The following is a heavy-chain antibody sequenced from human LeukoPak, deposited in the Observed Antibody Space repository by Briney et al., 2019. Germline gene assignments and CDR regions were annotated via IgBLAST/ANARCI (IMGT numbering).Heavy chain of an antibody. J-gene: IGHJ4*02. CDR3: AKEVPYDSSGYFWLFDY. V-gene: IGHV3-23*01. Sequence: GGSLRLSCAASGFTFSSYAMSWVCQAPGKGLEWVSAISGSGGSTYYADSVKGRFTISRDNSKNTLYLQMNSLRAEDTAVYYCAKEVPYDSSGYFWLFDYWGQGTLVTVSS. CDR1: GFTFSSYA. CDR2: ISGSGGST. D-gene: IGHD3-22*01.